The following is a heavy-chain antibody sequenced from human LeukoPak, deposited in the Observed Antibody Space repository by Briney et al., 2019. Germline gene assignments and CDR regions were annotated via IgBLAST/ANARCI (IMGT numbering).Heavy chain of an antibody. Sequence: GGSLRLSCAASGFSVSTDYMTWVRQAPGKGLEWVSTLYSGGNTYYAGSVKGRFTISRDNSKNTLYLEMSSLRAEDTAVYSCARGWGSFENWGQGTLVAVSS. CDR1: GFSVSTDY. V-gene: IGHV3-53*01. CDR2: LYSGGNT. J-gene: IGHJ4*02. CDR3: ARGWGSFEN. D-gene: IGHD7-27*01.